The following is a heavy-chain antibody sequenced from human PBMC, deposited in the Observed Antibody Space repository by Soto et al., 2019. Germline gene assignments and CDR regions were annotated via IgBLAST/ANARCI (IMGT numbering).Heavy chain of an antibody. V-gene: IGHV4-59*01. CDR1: GCSISSYY. J-gene: IGHJ6*03. D-gene: IGHD3-3*01. Sequence: PSDTLSLTCTFSGCSISSYYLSLIRQPPGKGLEWIGYIYYSGSTNYNPSLKSRVTISVDTSKNQFSLKLSSVTAADTAVYYCARARRPITIFGVVTATTHHYYMDVWGKGTTVTVSS. CDR3: ARARRPITIFGVVTATTHHYYMDV. CDR2: IYYSGST.